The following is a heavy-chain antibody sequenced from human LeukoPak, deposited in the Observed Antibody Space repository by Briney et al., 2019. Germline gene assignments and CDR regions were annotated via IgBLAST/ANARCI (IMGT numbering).Heavy chain of an antibody. CDR3: AREHQPAYDILTGYNDNWFDP. J-gene: IGHJ5*02. V-gene: IGHV1-69*05. CDR2: IIPIFGTA. CDR1: GGTFSSYA. Sequence: SVKLSSKASGGTFSSYAISWVRQAPGQRLEWIGRIIPIFGTANYAQKFQGRVPITTDESTSTAYMELSSLRSEDTAVYYCAREHQPAYDILTGYNDNWFDPWGQGTLVTVSS. D-gene: IGHD3-9*01.